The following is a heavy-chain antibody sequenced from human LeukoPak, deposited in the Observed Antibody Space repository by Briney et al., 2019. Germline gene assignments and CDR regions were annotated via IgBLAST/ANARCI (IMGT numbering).Heavy chain of an antibody. CDR1: GGSISSYY. V-gene: IGHV4-59*08. D-gene: IGHD3-16*01. Sequence: PSETPSLTCTVSGGSISSYYWSWIRQPPGKGLEWIGYIYYSGSTNYNPSLRSRATISVDTSKNQFSLKLSSVTAADTAVYYCASGRGWGWFDPWGQGTLVTVSS. J-gene: IGHJ5*02. CDR3: ASGRGWGWFDP. CDR2: IYYSGST.